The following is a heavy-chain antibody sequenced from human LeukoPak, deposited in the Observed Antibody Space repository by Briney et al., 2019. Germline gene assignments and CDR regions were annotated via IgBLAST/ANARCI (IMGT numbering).Heavy chain of an antibody. CDR3: ARDDLVVPADY. D-gene: IGHD2-2*01. J-gene: IGHJ4*02. Sequence: ASVKVSCKASGYTFTSYGISWVRQAPGQGLEWMGWISGYNGNTSYAQKLQGRVTVTTDTSTSTAYMELRSLRSDDTAVYYCARDDLVVPADYWGQGTLVTVSS. CDR1: GYTFTSYG. CDR2: ISGYNGNT. V-gene: IGHV1-18*01.